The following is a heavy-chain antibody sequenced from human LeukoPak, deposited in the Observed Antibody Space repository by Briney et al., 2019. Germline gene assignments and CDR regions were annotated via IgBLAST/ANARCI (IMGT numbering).Heavy chain of an antibody. CDR3: ARDASGSSTGLIDS. V-gene: IGHV3-21*01. D-gene: IGHD1-26*01. CDR2: ISSYYI. CDR1: GFTLRSYG. J-gene: IGHJ4*02. Sequence: PGGSLRLSCAASGFTLRSYGMNGVRQAPGKGLEWLSYISSYYIYYADSVKGRFTISRDDAKNSLYLQMNSPRAEDTALYYCARDASGSSTGLIDSWGQGTLVTVSS.